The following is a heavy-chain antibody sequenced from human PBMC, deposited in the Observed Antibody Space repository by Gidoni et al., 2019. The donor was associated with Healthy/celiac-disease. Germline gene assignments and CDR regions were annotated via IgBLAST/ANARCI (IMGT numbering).Heavy chain of an antibody. Sequence: QVQLVESGGGVVQPGRSLRLSCAASGFTFSSYGMPWVRQAPGKGLEWVAVIWYDGSNKYYADSVKGRFTISRDNSKNTLYLQMNSLRAEDTAVYYCARGPGYYYDSSGYYSPFDPWGQGTLVTVSS. V-gene: IGHV3-33*01. CDR2: IWYDGSNK. CDR1: GFTFSSYG. CDR3: ARGPGYYYDSSGYYSPFDP. J-gene: IGHJ5*02. D-gene: IGHD3-22*01.